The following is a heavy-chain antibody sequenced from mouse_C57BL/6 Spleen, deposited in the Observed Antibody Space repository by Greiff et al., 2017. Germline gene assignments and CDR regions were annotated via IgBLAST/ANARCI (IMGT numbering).Heavy chain of an antibody. J-gene: IGHJ3*01. D-gene: IGHD2-4*01. Sequence: EVQLQESGPGLVKPSQSLSLTCSVTGYSITSGYYWNWIRQFPGNKLEWMGYISYDGSNNYNPSLKNRISITRDTSKNQFFLKLNSVTTEDTATYYCARREGDYDGGAWFAYWGQGTLVTVSA. CDR3: ARREGDYDGGAWFAY. CDR2: ISYDGSN. V-gene: IGHV3-6*01. CDR1: GYSITSGYY.